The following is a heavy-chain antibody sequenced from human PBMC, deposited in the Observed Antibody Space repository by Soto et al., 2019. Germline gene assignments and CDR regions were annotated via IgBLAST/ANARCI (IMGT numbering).Heavy chain of an antibody. Sequence: PSETLSLTCAVSGVSICRGSYSWSWIRQPPGTGVEWIRYIYHSGSTYYNPSLKSRVTILVDRSKNQFSLKLSSVTAADTAVYYCARGSYSSYDDGTYYYYYGRSVWGQGTTVTVSS. D-gene: IGHD5-12*01. CDR2: IYHSGST. CDR3: ARGSYSSYDDGTYYYYYGRSV. CDR1: GVSICRGSYS. V-gene: IGHV4-30-2*01. J-gene: IGHJ6*02.